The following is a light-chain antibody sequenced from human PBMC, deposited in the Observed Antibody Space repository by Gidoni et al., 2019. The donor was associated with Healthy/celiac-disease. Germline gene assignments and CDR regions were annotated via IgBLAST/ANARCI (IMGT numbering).Light chain of an antibody. J-gene: IGKJ2*01. V-gene: IGKV3-20*01. Sequence: EIVLTQSPGTLSLSPGERATLSCRASQSVSSSYLAWYQQKPGQAPRLLIYGASSRATGIPDRFSGSGSGTDFTLTISRLEPEDFAVYYCQQYGSSPVTFGQWTKLEIK. CDR3: QQYGSSPVT. CDR2: GAS. CDR1: QSVSSSY.